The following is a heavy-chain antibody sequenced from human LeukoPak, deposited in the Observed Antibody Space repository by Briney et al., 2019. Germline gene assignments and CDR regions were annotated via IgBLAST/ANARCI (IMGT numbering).Heavy chain of an antibody. D-gene: IGHD4-23*01. V-gene: IGHV3-23*01. J-gene: IGHJ4*02. CDR3: AKDRRSSGNSQLLDH. Sequence: GGSLRLSCAASGFTFTSSAMSWVRQAPGKGLEWVSVISHSGDSTYFADSVKGRFTISRDNSKNTLYLHMNSLRAEDTAAYYCAKDRRSSGNSQLLDHWGQGTLVTVSS. CDR2: ISHSGDST. CDR1: GFTFTSSA.